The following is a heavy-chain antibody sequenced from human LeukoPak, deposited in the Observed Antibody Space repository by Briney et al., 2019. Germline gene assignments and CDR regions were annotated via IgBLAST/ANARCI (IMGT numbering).Heavy chain of an antibody. CDR2: IDPCDSYN. V-gene: IGHV5-10-1*01. D-gene: IGHD3-10*01. CDR3: ARLRVRGVIGAFDI. CDR1: GYSFTSYW. J-gene: IGHJ3*02. Sequence: GESLKISCKGSGYSFTSYWISWVRQMTGKGLEWMGRIDPCDSYNNYRPSFQGHVTISADKSISTAYLQRSSLKASDTAMYYCARLRVRGVIGAFDIWGQGTMVTVSS.